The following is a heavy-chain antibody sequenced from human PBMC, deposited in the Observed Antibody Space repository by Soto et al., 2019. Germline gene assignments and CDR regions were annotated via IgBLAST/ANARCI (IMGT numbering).Heavy chain of an antibody. V-gene: IGHV1-18*01. J-gene: IGHJ3*02. D-gene: IGHD3-9*01. Sequence: ASVTVSCKASGYTFTSYGISWVRQAPGQGLEWMGWISAYNGNTNYAQKLQGRVTMTTDTSTSTAYMEQRSLRSDDTAVYYCAVLRYLDWSAPESDAFDIWGQGTMVTVSS. CDR2: ISAYNGNT. CDR3: AVLRYLDWSAPESDAFDI. CDR1: GYTFTSYG.